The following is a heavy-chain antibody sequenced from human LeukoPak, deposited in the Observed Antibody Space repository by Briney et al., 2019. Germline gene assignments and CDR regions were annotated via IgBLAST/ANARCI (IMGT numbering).Heavy chain of an antibody. Sequence: GGSLRLSCAASGFTFSSYGMHWVRQAPGKGLEWVAVISYDGSNKYYVDSVKGRFTVSRDNSKNTLYLQMNSLRAEDTAVYYCAKEGYYGSGSFPDSWGQGTLVTVST. CDR3: AKEGYYGSGSFPDS. D-gene: IGHD3-10*01. V-gene: IGHV3-30*18. CDR2: ISYDGSNK. CDR1: GFTFSSYG. J-gene: IGHJ4*02.